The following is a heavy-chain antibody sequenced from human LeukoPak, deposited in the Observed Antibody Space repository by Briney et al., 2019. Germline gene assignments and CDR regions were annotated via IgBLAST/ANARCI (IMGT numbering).Heavy chain of an antibody. J-gene: IGHJ2*01. Sequence: TSETLSLTCTVSGGSIRSSSYYWGWIRQPPGKGLEWIGYIYYSGSTYYNPSLKSRVTISVDTSKNQFSLKLSSVTAADTAVYYCARGRVTMTDYYWYFDLWGRGTLVTVSS. D-gene: IGHD3-22*01. V-gene: IGHV4-31*02. CDR2: IYYSGST. CDR3: ARGRVTMTDYYWYFDL. CDR1: GGSIRSSSYY.